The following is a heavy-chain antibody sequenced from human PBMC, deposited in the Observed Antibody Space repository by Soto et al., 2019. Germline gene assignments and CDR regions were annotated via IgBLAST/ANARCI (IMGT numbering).Heavy chain of an antibody. Sequence: EVQLVESRGDLVQPGGSLRLSCAASGFTFSSYWMSWVRQAPGRGLEWVANIDQDGGDKNYVDSVKGRFTISRDNAKNSLFLQMNSLRVEDTAVYYCARGGGNFDYWGQGTLVTVSS. J-gene: IGHJ4*02. CDR1: GFTFSSYW. CDR3: ARGGGNFDY. D-gene: IGHD3-16*01. CDR2: IDQDGGDK. V-gene: IGHV3-7*03.